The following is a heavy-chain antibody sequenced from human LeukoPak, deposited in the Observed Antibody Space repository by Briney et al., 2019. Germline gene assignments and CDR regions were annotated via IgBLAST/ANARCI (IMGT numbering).Heavy chain of an antibody. CDR3: ARGSYGSGSYFGDAFDI. CDR2: IYYSGST. V-gene: IGHV4-61*10. D-gene: IGHD3-10*01. Sequence: PSETLSLTCTVSGGSISSGSYYWSWIRQPAGKGLEWIGYIYYSGSTNYNPSLKSRVTISVDTSKNQFSLKLSSVTAADTAVYYCARGSYGSGSYFGDAFDIWGQGTMVTVSS. J-gene: IGHJ3*02. CDR1: GGSISSGSYY.